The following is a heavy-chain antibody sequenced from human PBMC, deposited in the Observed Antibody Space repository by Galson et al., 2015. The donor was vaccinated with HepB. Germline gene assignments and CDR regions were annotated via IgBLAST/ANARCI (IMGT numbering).Heavy chain of an antibody. CDR2: INPNTGNP. J-gene: IGHJ4*02. V-gene: IGHV7-4-1*02. CDR3: ARDTYISGCQD. CDR1: GYTSTDHA. D-gene: IGHD6-19*01. Sequence: SVKVSCKASGYTSTDHAVNWVRQAPGQGLEWMGWINPNTGNPTYVHGFRGRFVFSLDTSVSTAYLQITSLQAEDTAVYYCARDTYISGCQDWGQGTLVTVSS.